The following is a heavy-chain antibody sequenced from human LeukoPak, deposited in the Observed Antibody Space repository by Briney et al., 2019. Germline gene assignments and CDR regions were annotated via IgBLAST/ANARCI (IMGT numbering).Heavy chain of an antibody. CDR2: IIPIFGTA. V-gene: IGHV1-69*13. Sequence: GASVKVSCKASGGTFSSYAISWVRQAPGQGLEWMGGIIPIFGTANYAQKFQGRVTITADESTSTAYMELSRLRSDDTAVYYCARDWSVGIRDDYWGQGTLVTVSS. CDR1: GGTFSSYA. D-gene: IGHD3-3*01. J-gene: IGHJ4*02. CDR3: ARDWSVGIRDDY.